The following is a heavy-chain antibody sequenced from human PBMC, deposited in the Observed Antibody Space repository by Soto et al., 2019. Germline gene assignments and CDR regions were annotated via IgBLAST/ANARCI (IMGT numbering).Heavy chain of an antibody. Sequence: EVQVVESGGGLVNPGGSLRLSCSFTFSMYSMNWVRQAPGKGLEWVASISSGGIYIKYADSVKGRFTISRDNAKNSVSLQMNSLKVEDTAVYYCTRDQGGSYDSWFDPWGQGTQVSVSS. CDR1: FTFSMYS. J-gene: IGHJ5*02. CDR3: TRDQGGSYDSWFDP. D-gene: IGHD1-26*01. V-gene: IGHV3-21*06. CDR2: ISSGGIYI.